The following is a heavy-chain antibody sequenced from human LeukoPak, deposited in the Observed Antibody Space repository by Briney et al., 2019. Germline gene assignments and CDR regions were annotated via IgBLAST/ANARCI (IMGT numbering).Heavy chain of an antibody. V-gene: IGHV3-23*01. CDR2: ISGSGGYT. CDR1: GFTFSSYA. J-gene: IGHJ4*02. CDR3: AKDIAASGLPRIFDF. Sequence: GGSLRLSCAASGFTFSSYAMNWVRQAPGKGLEWVSVISGSGGYTNYADSVKGRFTISRDNSKNTLYLQMNSLSGEDTAIYYCAKDIAASGLPRIFDFWGQGTLVTVSS. D-gene: IGHD6-13*01.